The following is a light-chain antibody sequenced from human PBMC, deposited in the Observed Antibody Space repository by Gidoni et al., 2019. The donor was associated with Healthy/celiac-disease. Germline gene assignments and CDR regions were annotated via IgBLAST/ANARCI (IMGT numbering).Light chain of an antibody. CDR1: QSISSY. Sequence: IQLTQSPSSQSASVGDRVTITCRASQSISSYLNWYQQKPGKAPKLLIYAASSLQSGVPSRFSGSGSGTDFTLTISSLQPEDFATYYCQQSYSTPPTFGGGTKVEIK. CDR3: QQSYSTPPT. V-gene: IGKV1-39*01. CDR2: AAS. J-gene: IGKJ4*01.